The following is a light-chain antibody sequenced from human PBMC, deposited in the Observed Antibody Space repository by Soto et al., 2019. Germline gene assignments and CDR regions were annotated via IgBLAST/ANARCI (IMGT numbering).Light chain of an antibody. V-gene: IGLV2-8*01. J-gene: IGLJ1*01. Sequence: QSVLTQPPSASGSPGQSVTISCTRTSSDIGGYNYVSWYQQHPGKAPKAMIYEVTKRPSGVPDRFSGSKSGNTASLTVSGLQEEDEADYYCSSYAGSNNYVFGTGTKLTVL. CDR1: SSDIGGYNY. CDR2: EVT. CDR3: SSYAGSNNYV.